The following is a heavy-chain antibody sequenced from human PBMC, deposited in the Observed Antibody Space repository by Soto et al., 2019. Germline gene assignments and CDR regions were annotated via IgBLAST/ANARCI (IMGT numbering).Heavy chain of an antibody. V-gene: IGHV3-9*01. J-gene: IGHJ4*02. Sequence: GGSLRLSCAASGFTFDDYAMHWVRQAPGKGLEWVSGISWNSGSIGYADSVKGRFTISRDNAKNSLYLQMNSLRAEDTALYYCAKDMAVGYSSSWYGEEAFFDYWGQGTLVTVSS. D-gene: IGHD6-13*01. CDR1: GFTFDDYA. CDR2: ISWNSGSI. CDR3: AKDMAVGYSSSWYGEEAFFDY.